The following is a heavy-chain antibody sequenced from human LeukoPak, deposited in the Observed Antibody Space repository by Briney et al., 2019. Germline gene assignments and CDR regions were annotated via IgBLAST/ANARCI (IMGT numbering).Heavy chain of an antibody. J-gene: IGHJ4*02. CDR1: GGAISNYY. CDR3: ARAYYGDFFDY. Sequence: SETLSLTCNVSGGAISNYYWSWIRQPPGKGLEWIGYINYSGSAFYNPSVKSRVTISVGTSKNQFSLKLNSVTAADTAAYYCARAYYGDFFDYWGQGTLVTVSS. V-gene: IGHV4-59*08. D-gene: IGHD4-17*01. CDR2: INYSGSA.